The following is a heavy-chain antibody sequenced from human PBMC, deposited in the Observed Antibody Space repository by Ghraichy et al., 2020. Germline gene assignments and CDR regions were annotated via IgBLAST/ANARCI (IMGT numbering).Heavy chain of an antibody. V-gene: IGHV4-61*01. Sequence: GSLRLSCTVSGGSVSSGSYYWSWIRQPPGKGLEWIGYIYYSGSTNYNPSLKSRVTISVDTSKNQFSLKLSSVTAADTAVYYCARDKDSSSSNYHYYGMDVWGQGTTVTVSS. CDR2: IYYSGST. D-gene: IGHD6-6*01. CDR1: GGSVSSGSYY. J-gene: IGHJ6*02. CDR3: ARDKDSSSSNYHYYGMDV.